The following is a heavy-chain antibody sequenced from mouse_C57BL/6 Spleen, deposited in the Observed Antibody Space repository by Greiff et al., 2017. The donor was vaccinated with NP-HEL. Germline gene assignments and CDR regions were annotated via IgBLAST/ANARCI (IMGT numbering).Heavy chain of an antibody. CDR1: GFNIQDYY. J-gene: IGHJ3*01. Sequence: EVQLQQSGAELVRPGASVKLSCTASGFNIQDYYMHWVKQRPEQGLEWIGRIAPEDGDTEYAPKFQGKATMTADTSSNTAYLQLSSLTSEDTAVYYCTPAYYSNYEFAYWGQGTLVTVSA. D-gene: IGHD2-5*01. V-gene: IGHV14-1*01. CDR3: TPAYYSNYEFAY. CDR2: IAPEDGDT.